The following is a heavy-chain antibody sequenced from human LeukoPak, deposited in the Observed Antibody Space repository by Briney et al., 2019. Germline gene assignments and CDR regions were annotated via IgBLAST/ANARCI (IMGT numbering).Heavy chain of an antibody. J-gene: IGHJ4*02. CDR3: ATAVAGLDY. CDR2: ISGSGGST. D-gene: IGHD6-19*01. Sequence: GGSLRLSCAASGFAFSSYAMSWVRQAPGKGLEWVSAISGSGGSTYYADSVKGRFTISRDNSKNTLYLQMNSLRAEDTAVYYFATAVAGLDYWGQGTLVTVSS. V-gene: IGHV3-23*01. CDR1: GFAFSSYA.